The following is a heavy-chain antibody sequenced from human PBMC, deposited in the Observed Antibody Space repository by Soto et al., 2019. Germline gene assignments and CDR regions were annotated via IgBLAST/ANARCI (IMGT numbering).Heavy chain of an antibody. D-gene: IGHD2-15*01. CDR2: IYHSGST. CDR3: VGGYGG. J-gene: IGHJ4*02. Sequence: PSETLSLTCAVSGGSISSSNWWSWVRQPPGKGLEWIWEIYHSGSTYYNPFLNSLVTISVAKSKNQFSLKLCSVTAADTAVYYCVGGYGGWGQGTLVTVSS. CDR1: GGSISSSNW. V-gene: IGHV4-4*02.